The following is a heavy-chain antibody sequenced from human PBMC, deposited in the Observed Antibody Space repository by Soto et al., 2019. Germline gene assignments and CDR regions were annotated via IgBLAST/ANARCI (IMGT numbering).Heavy chain of an antibody. CDR3: ARETRHYYYDSSGYYLFDY. CDR2: IYYSGST. D-gene: IGHD3-22*01. CDR1: GGSISSYY. Sequence: SETLSLTCTVSGGSISSYYWSWIRQPPGKGLEWIGYIYYSGSTNYNPSLKSRVTISVDTSKNQFSPKLSSVTAADTAVYYFARETRHYYYDSSGYYLFDYWGQGTLVTVSS. J-gene: IGHJ4*02. V-gene: IGHV4-59*01.